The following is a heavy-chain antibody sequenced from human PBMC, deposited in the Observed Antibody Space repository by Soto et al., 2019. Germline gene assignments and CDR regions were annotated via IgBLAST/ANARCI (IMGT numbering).Heavy chain of an antibody. J-gene: IGHJ6*03. V-gene: IGHV3-23*01. D-gene: IGHD3-3*02. CDR2: ISGSGGST. CDR1: GFTFSSYA. Sequence: AGGSLRLSCAASGFTFSSYAMSWVRQAPGKGLEWVSAISGSGGSTYYADSVKGRFTISRDDSKNTLYLQMNSLRAEDTAVYYCAKELAENYYYYYYMDVWGKGTTVTVSS. CDR3: AKELAENYYYYYYMDV.